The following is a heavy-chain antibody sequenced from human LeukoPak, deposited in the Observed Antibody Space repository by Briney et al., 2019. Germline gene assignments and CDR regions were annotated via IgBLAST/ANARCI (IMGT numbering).Heavy chain of an antibody. D-gene: IGHD6-13*01. CDR3: ARVPPRRAAHGTVFDY. J-gene: IGHJ4*02. CDR1: GYTFTGYY. V-gene: IGHV1-2*02. CDR2: INPNSGGT. Sequence: ASVKVSCKASGYTFTGYYMHWVRQAPGQGLEWMGWINPNSGGTNYAQKFQGRVTMTRDTSISTAYMELSRLRSDDTAVYYCARVPPRRAAHGTVFDYWGQGTLATVSS.